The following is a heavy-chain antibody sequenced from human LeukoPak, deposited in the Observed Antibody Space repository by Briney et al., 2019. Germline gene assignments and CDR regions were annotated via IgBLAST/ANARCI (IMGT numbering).Heavy chain of an antibody. V-gene: IGHV3-33*06. D-gene: IGHD6-19*01. J-gene: IGHJ4*02. CDR1: GFTFRSYG. Sequence: PVRSLRISCAASGFTFRSYGMHWVRQAPGKGLEWVAVIWYDGSNKYYADSVKGRFTISRDNSKNTLYLQMNSLRAEDTAVYYCAKDLIAVAADWGQGTLVTVSS. CDR3: AKDLIAVAAD. CDR2: IWYDGSNK.